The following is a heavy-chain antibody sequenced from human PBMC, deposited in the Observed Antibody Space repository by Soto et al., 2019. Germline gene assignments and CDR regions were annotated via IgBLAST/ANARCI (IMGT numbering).Heavy chain of an antibody. V-gene: IGHV4-39*01. Sequence: SETLSLTCPVSGDSVSSSSYYWGWIRQPPGKGLEWIGSLYYSEATYYNPSLKSRVTISVDTSKNQFSLKLNSVTAADTAVYYCASGLGWFDPWGQGTLVNVSS. CDR2: LYYSEAT. CDR3: ASGLGWFDP. CDR1: GDSVSSSSYY. J-gene: IGHJ5*02.